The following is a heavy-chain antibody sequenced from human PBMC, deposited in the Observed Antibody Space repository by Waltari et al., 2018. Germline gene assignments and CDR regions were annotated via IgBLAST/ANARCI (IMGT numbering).Heavy chain of an antibody. J-gene: IGHJ4*02. Sequence: QVQLVQSGAEVKKPGSSVKVSCKASGGTFSSYAISWVRQAPGQGLEWMGRIIPIVGTANYEQKFQGRVTITADKSTSTAYMELSSLRSEDTAVYYCARDSHGGYYDSSGPLDYWGQGTLVTVSS. CDR1: GGTFSSYA. CDR2: IIPIVGTA. V-gene: IGHV1-69*08. D-gene: IGHD3-22*01. CDR3: ARDSHGGYYDSSGPLDY.